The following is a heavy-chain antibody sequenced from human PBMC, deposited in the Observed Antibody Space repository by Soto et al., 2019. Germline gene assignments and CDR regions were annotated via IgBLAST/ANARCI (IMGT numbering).Heavy chain of an antibody. Sequence: VQLVESGGTLVQPGGSLRLSCAASGFSVTSNYMPWVRQAPGKGLECVSVIYAGGNTYYPDSVKGRFTISSDNSKNTLFLQMNNLRAEDTAVYYCARVTTFYDILTSSYALNYFDYWGQGTRVTVSS. CDR2: IYAGGNT. J-gene: IGHJ4*02. CDR1: GFSVTSNY. D-gene: IGHD3-9*01. CDR3: ARVTTFYDILTSSYALNYFDY. V-gene: IGHV3-53*01.